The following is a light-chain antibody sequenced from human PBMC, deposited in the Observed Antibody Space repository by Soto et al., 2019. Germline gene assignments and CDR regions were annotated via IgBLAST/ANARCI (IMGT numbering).Light chain of an antibody. J-gene: IGKJ1*01. Sequence: DIQMTQSPSTLSGSVGDRVTITCRASQTISSWLAWYQQKPGKAPKLLIYRASTLKSGVPSRFSGSGSGTDFTLTITGLQHEDFATYYCQQSYSLPRTFGQGTKVDIK. V-gene: IGKV1-5*03. CDR2: RAS. CDR1: QTISSW. CDR3: QQSYSLPRT.